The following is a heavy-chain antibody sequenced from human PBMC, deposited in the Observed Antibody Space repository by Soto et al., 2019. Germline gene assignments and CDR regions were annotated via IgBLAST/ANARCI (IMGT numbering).Heavy chain of an antibody. J-gene: IGHJ6*02. D-gene: IGHD6-13*01. CDR3: ARGLAAAGNYYYYGMDV. CDR2: IVVGSGNT. Sequence: SVKVSCKASGFTFTSSAVQWVRQARGQRLEWIGWIVVGSGNTNYAQKFQERVTMTRDTSTSTAYMELRSLRSDDTAVYYCARGLAAAGNYYYYGMDVWGQGTTVTVSS. V-gene: IGHV1-58*01. CDR1: GFTFTSSA.